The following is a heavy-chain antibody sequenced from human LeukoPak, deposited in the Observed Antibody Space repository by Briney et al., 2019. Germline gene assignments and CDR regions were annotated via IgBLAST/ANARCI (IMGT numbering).Heavy chain of an antibody. J-gene: IGHJ4*02. CDR3: AREDSSSWYQDY. CDR1: GGSISSGSYY. Sequence: PSETLSLTCTVSGGSISSGSYYWGWIRQPPGKGLEWIGSIYHSGSTYYNPSLKSRVTISVDTSKNQFSLKLSSVTAADTAVYYCAREDSSSWYQDYWGQGTLVTVSS. V-gene: IGHV4-39*07. CDR2: IYHSGST. D-gene: IGHD6-13*01.